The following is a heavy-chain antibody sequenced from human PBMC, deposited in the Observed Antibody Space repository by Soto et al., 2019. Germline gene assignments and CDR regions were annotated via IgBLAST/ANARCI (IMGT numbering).Heavy chain of an antibody. CDR1: GLTLSRYW. CDR2: INQDGSDK. J-gene: IGHJ6*02. Sequence: GGSLRLSCAVSGLTLSRYWMSWVRQAPGKGLEWVANINQDGSDKNYLDSVKGRFTVSRDNAKNSLYLQMNGLRVEDTPVYFCARGHYGMEDWGQGTTVTVSS. V-gene: IGHV3-7*05. CDR3: ARGHYGMED.